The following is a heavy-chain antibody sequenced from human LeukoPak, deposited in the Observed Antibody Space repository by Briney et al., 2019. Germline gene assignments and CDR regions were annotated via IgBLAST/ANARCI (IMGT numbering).Heavy chain of an antibody. CDR3: ARTYYDILTGYNPYFDY. D-gene: IGHD3-9*01. CDR1: GFTFNTYT. J-gene: IGHJ4*02. CDR2: IPASSTAI. V-gene: IGHV3-21*01. Sequence: GGSLRLSCAASGFTFNTYTMNWVRQAPGKGLEWVSSIPASSTAIYSADSVKGRFTISRYNAKNFLYLQMNSLRAEDTAVYYCARTYYDILTGYNPYFDYWGQGILVTVSS.